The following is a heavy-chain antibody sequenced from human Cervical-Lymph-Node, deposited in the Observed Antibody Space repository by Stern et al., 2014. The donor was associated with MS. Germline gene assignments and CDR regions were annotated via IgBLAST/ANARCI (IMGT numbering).Heavy chain of an antibody. CDR3: ARIDYAGGLKWFDP. Sequence: QVTLKESGPTLVKPTQTLTLTCTFSGFSISTGGVGVGWIRQPPGKALEWLALIYWDDYKRYSPSLKSRLTITKDTSKNQVVLTMTNMDPVDTATYYCARIDYAGGLKWFDPWGQGTLVTVSS. D-gene: IGHD3-16*01. CDR1: GFSISTGGVG. J-gene: IGHJ5*02. V-gene: IGHV2-5*02. CDR2: IYWDDYK.